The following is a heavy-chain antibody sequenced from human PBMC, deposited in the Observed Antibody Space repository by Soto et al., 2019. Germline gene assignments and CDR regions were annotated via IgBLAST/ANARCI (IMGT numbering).Heavy chain of an antibody. Sequence: ASVKVSCKASGYTFTGYYMHWVRQAPGQGLEWMGWINPNSGGTNYAQKFQGWVTMTRGTSISTAYMELSRLRSDDTAVYYCARGHRFLEWQPVDYWGQGTLVTVSS. CDR3: ARGHRFLEWQPVDY. J-gene: IGHJ4*02. CDR1: GYTFTGYY. CDR2: INPNSGGT. D-gene: IGHD3-3*01. V-gene: IGHV1-2*04.